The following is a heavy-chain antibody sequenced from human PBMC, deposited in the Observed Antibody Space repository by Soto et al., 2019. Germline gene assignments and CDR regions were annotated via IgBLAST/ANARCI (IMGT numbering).Heavy chain of an antibody. CDR3: ARKQQWLVGGYYYYYGMDV. D-gene: IGHD6-19*01. V-gene: IGHV2-26*01. J-gene: IGHJ6*02. Sequence: VSGPTLVNPTETLTLTCTVSGFSLSNARMGVSWIRQPPGKALEWLAHIFSNDEKSYSTSLKSRLTISKDTSKSQVVLTMTNMDPVDTATYYCARKQQWLVGGYYYYYGMDVWGQGTTVTVSS. CDR2: IFSNDEK. CDR1: GFSLSNARMG.